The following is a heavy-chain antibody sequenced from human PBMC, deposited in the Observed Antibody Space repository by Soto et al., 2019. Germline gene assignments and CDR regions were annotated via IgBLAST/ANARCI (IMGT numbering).Heavy chain of an antibody. J-gene: IGHJ4*02. D-gene: IGHD1-26*01. CDR3: AKRGSGSQFDY. V-gene: IGHV4-34*01. CDR2: IYHSGST. CDR1: GGSFSGYY. Sequence: SETLSLTCAVYGGSFSGYYWSWIRQPPGKGLEWIGYIYHSGSTYYNPSLKSRVTISVDTSKNQFSLKLSSVTAADTAVYYCAKRGSGSQFDYWGQGTLVTVSS.